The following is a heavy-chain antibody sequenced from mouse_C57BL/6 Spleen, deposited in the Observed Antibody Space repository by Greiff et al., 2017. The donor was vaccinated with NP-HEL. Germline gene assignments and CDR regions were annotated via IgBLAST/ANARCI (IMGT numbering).Heavy chain of an antibody. CDR1: GFTFSSYG. D-gene: IGHD3-1*01. V-gene: IGHV5-6*01. Sequence: EVHLVESGGDLVKPGGSLKLSCAASGFTFSSYGMSWVRQTPDKRLEWVATISSGGSYTYYPDSVKGRYTISRDNAKNTLYLQMSSLKSEDTAMYYCARQGYAYWYFDVWGTGTTVTVSS. CDR3: ARQGYAYWYFDV. CDR2: ISSGGSYT. J-gene: IGHJ1*03.